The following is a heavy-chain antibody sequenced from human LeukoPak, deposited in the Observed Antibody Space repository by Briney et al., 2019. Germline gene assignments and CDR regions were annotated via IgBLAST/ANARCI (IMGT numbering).Heavy chain of an antibody. CDR1: GFTFHNAW. CDR2: MKSNRDGGTS. D-gene: IGHD4-11*01. V-gene: IGHV3-15*01. CDR3: TTLSNDVLY. J-gene: IGHJ4*02. Sequence: GGSLGLSCAASGFTFHNAWMTWVRQAPGKGLEWVGRMKSNRDGGTSDYAAPVKGRFTISRDDSKNTLYLHMNSLRAEDTAVYYCTTLSNDVLYWGQGTLVTVS.